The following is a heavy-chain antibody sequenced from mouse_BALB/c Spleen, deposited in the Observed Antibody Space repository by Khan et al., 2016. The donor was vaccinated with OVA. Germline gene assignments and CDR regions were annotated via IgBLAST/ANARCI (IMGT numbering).Heavy chain of an antibody. Sequence: EVQLQESGPGLVKPSQSLSLTCTVTGYSITSDYAWDWIRQFPGNKLEWMGYISYGGSTSYNPSLKSRISITRDTSKNQFFLQLNSVTTEATATYYCARNDYSGYAMDYWGQGTSVTVSS. CDR1: GYSITSDYA. V-gene: IGHV3-2*02. CDR3: ARNDYSGYAMDY. J-gene: IGHJ4*01. D-gene: IGHD2-4*01. CDR2: ISYGGST.